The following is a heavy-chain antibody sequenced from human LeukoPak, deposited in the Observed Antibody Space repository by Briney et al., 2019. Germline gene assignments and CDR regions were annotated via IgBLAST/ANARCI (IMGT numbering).Heavy chain of an antibody. V-gene: IGHV5-10-1*01. CDR2: IDPSDSYS. J-gene: IGHJ4*02. CDR3: VRVPPYTSDWYYFDY. Sequence: GESLKISCKGSGYSFTSYWISWVRQMPGKGLEWMGRIDPSDSYSSYSPSFRGHVTISADKSISTAYLQWSSLKASDTAMYYCVRVPPYTSDWYYFDYWGQGTLVTVSS. D-gene: IGHD6-19*01. CDR1: GYSFTSYW.